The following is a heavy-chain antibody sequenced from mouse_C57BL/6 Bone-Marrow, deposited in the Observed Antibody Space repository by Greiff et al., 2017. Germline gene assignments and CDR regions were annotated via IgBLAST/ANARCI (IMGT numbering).Heavy chain of an antibody. J-gene: IGHJ1*03. D-gene: IGHD2-5*01. V-gene: IGHV5-16*01. CDR1: GFTFSDYY. CDR3: ARDRGYSNYWYFDV. CDR2: INYDGSST. Sequence: EVMLVESEGGLVQPGSSMKLSCTASGFTFSDYYMAWVRQVPEKGLEWVANINYDGSSTYYLDSLKSRFIISRDNAKNNLYLQMSSLKSEDTATYYCARDRGYSNYWYFDVWGTGTTVTVSS.